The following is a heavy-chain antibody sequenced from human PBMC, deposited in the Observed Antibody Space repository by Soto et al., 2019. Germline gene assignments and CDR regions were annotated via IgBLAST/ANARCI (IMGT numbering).Heavy chain of an antibody. D-gene: IGHD1-1*01. CDR2: ISAHNGNT. J-gene: IGHJ4*02. Sequence: APGQGLEWMGWISAHNGNTDYAQKLQGRVTVTRDTSTSTAYMELRSLRSDDTAMYYCARGRYGDYWGQGALVTVSS. V-gene: IGHV1-18*01. CDR3: ARGRYGDY.